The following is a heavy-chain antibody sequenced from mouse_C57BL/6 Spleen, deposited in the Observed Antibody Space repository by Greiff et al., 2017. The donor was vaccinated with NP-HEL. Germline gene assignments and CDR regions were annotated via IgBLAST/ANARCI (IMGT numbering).Heavy chain of an antibody. D-gene: IGHD1-1*01. CDR3: AREGAVVATEYFDV. CDR2: IYPGSGST. CDR1: GYTFTSYW. V-gene: IGHV1-55*01. J-gene: IGHJ1*03. Sequence: QVQLQQSGAELVKPGASVKMSCKASGYTFTSYWITWVKQRPGQGLEWIGDIYPGSGSTNYNEKFKSKATLTVDTSSSTAYMQLSSLTSEDSAVYYCAREGAVVATEYFDVWGTGTTVTVSS.